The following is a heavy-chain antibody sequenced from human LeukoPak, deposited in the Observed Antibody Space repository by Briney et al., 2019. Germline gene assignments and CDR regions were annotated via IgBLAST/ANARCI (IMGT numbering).Heavy chain of an antibody. V-gene: IGHV3-66*01. CDR2: IYAGGTA. J-gene: IGHJ5*02. CDR1: GFTVNNYY. CDR3: VRMVTGWPNWIDP. Sequence: GGSLRLSCAASGFTVNNYYMSWVRQAPGKGPEGVSVIYAGGTAYSADSVKGRFTMSRDNSKNTLYLEMSSLRAEDTAVYYCVRMVTGWPNWIDPWGQGTLVIVSS. D-gene: IGHD6-19*01.